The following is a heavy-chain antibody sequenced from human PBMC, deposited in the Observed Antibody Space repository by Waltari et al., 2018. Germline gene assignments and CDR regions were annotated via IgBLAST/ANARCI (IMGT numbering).Heavy chain of an antibody. V-gene: IGHV3-30*01. J-gene: IGHJ3*02. CDR1: GLTLRTFA. CDR2: TSFDGGNK. D-gene: IGHD6-13*01. Sequence: QVHLVESGGGVVQPGKSLRLSCAASGLTLRTFAVLWVRQAPGQGLEWVALTSFDGGNKFYADSVKGRFTISRDNSKNTLYLEMNSLRAEDTAIYYCVSSAAGTRLSDAFNIWGQGTMVT. CDR3: VSSAAGTRLSDAFNI.